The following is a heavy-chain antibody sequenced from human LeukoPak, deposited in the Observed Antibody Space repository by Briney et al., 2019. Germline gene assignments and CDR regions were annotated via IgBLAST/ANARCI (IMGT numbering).Heavy chain of an antibody. D-gene: IGHD6-19*01. Sequence: SGPTLVKPTQTLTLTCTFSGFSLSTNGVGVGWIRQPPGKALEWLALIYWHDDKRYSPSLKSRLTITKDTSENQVVLTMTKMSPVDTATYYCAHKPFVTGYSSVWDDVYDYFDYWGQGTLVTVSS. J-gene: IGHJ4*02. CDR2: IYWHDDK. CDR1: GFSLSTNGVG. CDR3: AHKPFVTGYSSVWDDVYDYFDY. V-gene: IGHV2-5*01.